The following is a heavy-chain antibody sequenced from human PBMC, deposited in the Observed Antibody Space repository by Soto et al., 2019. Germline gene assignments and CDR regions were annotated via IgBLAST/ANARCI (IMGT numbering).Heavy chain of an antibody. V-gene: IGHV4-61*01. CDR2: IYHSGST. Sequence: QVQLQESGPGLVKPSETLSLTCTVSGASVSIGSHYWSWIRQPPGKGLEWIAYIYHSGSTDYNPSLKSRVTISVDLSRTQFSLRLDSVTAADTAVYYCARDRSDDLNYFDAFDLWGQGTMVTVSS. CDR1: GASVSIGSHY. CDR3: ARDRSDDLNYFDAFDL. J-gene: IGHJ3*01. D-gene: IGHD1-1*01.